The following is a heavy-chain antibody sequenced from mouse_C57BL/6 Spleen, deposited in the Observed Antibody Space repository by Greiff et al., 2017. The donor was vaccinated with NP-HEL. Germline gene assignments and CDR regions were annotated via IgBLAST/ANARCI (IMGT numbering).Heavy chain of an antibody. Sequence: VQLQQSGAELARPGASVKLSCKASGYTFTSYGISWVKQRTGQGLEWIGEIYPRSGNTYYNEKFKGKATLTADKSSSTAYLELRSLTSEDSAVYFWARVLYYGSSPYFDYWGQGTTLTVSS. CDR1: GYTFTSYG. CDR2: IYPRSGNT. V-gene: IGHV1-81*01. D-gene: IGHD1-1*01. CDR3: ARVLYYGSSPYFDY. J-gene: IGHJ2*01.